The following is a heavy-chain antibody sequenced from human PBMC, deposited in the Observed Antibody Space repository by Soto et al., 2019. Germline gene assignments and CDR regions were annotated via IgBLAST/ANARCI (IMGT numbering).Heavy chain of an antibody. V-gene: IGHV3-30*14. CDR3: ARPDLEGGSSPDY. D-gene: IGHD1-26*01. Sequence: ESGGGVVQPGRSLRLSCAASGFTFSSYAMHWVRQAPGKGLEWVAVISYDGSNKYYADSVKGRFTISRDNSKNTLYLQMNSRRAEDTAVYYCARPDLEGGSSPDYWGQGTLVTVSS. CDR2: ISYDGSNK. J-gene: IGHJ4*02. CDR1: GFTFSSYA.